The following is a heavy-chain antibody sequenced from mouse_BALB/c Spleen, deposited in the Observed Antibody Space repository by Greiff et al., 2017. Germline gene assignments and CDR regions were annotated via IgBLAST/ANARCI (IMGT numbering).Heavy chain of an antibody. D-gene: IGHD1-1*01. CDR3: ARVWDYYGSSRAMDY. Sequence: EVMLVESGGGLVKPGGSLKLSCAASGFTFSSYAMSWVRQTPEKRLEWVASISSGGSTYYPDSVKGRFTISRDNARNILYLQMSSLRSEDTAMYYCARVWDYYGSSRAMDYWGQGTSVTVSS. CDR2: ISSGGST. CDR1: GFTFSSYA. V-gene: IGHV5-6-5*01. J-gene: IGHJ4*01.